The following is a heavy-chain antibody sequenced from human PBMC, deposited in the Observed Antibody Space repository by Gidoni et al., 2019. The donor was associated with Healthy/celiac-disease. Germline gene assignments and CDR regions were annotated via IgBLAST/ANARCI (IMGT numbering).Heavy chain of an antibody. V-gene: IGHV3-23*01. CDR1: GFTFSSYA. J-gene: IGHJ3*02. D-gene: IGHD2-21*02. CDR3: ANLKDIVVVTAIRDAFDI. CDR2: ISGSGGST. Sequence: EVQLLESGGGLVQPGGSLRLSCAASGFTFSSYAMSWVRQAPGKGLEWVSAISGSGGSTYYADSVKGRFTISRDNSKNTLYLQMNSLRAEDTAVYYCANLKDIVVVTAIRDAFDIWGQGTMVTVSS.